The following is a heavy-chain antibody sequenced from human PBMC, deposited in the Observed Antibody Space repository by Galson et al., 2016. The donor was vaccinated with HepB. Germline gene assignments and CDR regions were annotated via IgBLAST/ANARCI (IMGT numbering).Heavy chain of an antibody. V-gene: IGHV3-11*04. CDR1: GFSFSDYY. Sequence: SLRLSCAASGFSFSDYYMSWIRRAPGKGLEWVSYISGSGITIYYADSVKGRFTNSRDNAKNSLHLQITSLRVEDWAVYYCARGGDILTDFHLGHNWFDPWGQGALVTVSS. CDR3: ARGGDILTDFHLGHNWFDP. D-gene: IGHD3-9*01. J-gene: IGHJ5*02. CDR2: ISGSGITI.